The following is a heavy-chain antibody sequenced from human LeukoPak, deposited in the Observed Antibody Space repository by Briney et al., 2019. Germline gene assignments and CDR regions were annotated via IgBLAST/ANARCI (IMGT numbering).Heavy chain of an antibody. CDR1: GFTFSSYS. V-gene: IGHV3-48*04. Sequence: GGSLRLSCAASGFTFSSYSMNWIRQAPGKGLEWVSYISSSGSTIYYADSVKGRFTISRDNAKNSLYLQMNSLRAEDTAVYYCARDSPSRAFDIWGQGTMVTVSS. J-gene: IGHJ3*02. CDR3: ARDSPSRAFDI. CDR2: ISSSGSTI.